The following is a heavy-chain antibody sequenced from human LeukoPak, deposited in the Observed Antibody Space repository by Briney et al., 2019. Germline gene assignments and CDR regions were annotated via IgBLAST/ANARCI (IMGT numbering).Heavy chain of an antibody. V-gene: IGHV1-18*01. CDR2: ISSYNGNT. J-gene: IGHJ5*02. D-gene: IGHD1-26*01. CDR3: ARTEDWELQNFDP. Sequence: VASVKLSCKASGYTFTSYGISWVRQAPGQGLEWMGLISSYNGNTNYAERLKVRVTMTTDNSTIKAYMELRSLRSDDTAVYYCARTEDWELQNFDPWGQGTLVTVSS. CDR1: GYTFTSYG.